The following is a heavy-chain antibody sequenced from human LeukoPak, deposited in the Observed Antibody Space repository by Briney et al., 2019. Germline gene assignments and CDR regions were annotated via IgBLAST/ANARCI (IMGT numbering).Heavy chain of an antibody. D-gene: IGHD3-10*01. J-gene: IGHJ6*03. Sequence: PSETLSLTCAVSGFSILSGYYWGRLRQPPEKGLEWIGSIDHSGSTYYNPSLRTRVTMSVDTSNNELSLKVYSVTAADTAIYYCARVDNYYAWVSYATNQKYYSDMDVWGKGTTVTVSS. CDR3: ARVDNYYAWVSYATNQKYYSDMDV. CDR1: GFSILSGYY. CDR2: IDHSGST. V-gene: IGHV4-38-2*01.